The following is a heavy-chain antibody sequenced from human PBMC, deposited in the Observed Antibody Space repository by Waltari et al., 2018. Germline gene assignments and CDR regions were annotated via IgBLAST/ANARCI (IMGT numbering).Heavy chain of an antibody. CDR2: ISGSGGST. CDR3: AKHGGRDSSGRVDY. J-gene: IGHJ4*02. V-gene: IGHV3-23*04. Sequence: EVQLVESGGGLVQPGGCLCLSCEASGFTFSSYAMSGVRQAPGKGLEWVSAISGSGGSTYYADSVKGRFTISRDNSKNTLYLQMNSLRAEDTAVYYCAKHGGRDSSGRVDYWGQGTLVTVSS. CDR1: GFTFSSYA. D-gene: IGHD3-22*01.